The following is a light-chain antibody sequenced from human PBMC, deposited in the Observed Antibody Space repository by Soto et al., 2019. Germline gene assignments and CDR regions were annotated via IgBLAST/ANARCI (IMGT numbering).Light chain of an antibody. CDR2: GAS. CDR1: QGIINY. J-gene: IGKJ3*01. CDR3: QQLFMYPPT. V-gene: IGKV1-9*01. Sequence: IQLTQSPSSLSASVGDRVTITCRASQGIINYLAWYQQKLGKAPKLLIYGASTLQSGVPSRFGGSGSGTDFTLTVSSLQPEDFATYYCQQLFMYPPTFGPETKVDIK.